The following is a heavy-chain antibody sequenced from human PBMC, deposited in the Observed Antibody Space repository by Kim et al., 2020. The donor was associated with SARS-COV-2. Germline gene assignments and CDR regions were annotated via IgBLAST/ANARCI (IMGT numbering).Heavy chain of an antibody. CDR3: AKNEGVGGRWLLLGYFDY. CDR2: ISGSGGST. V-gene: IGHV3-23*01. Sequence: GGSLRLSCAASGFTFRSYAMSWVRQAPGKGLEWVSAISGSGGSTYYADSVKGRFTISRDNSKNTLYLQMNSLRAEDTAVYYCAKNEGVGGRWLLLGYFDYWGQGTLVTVSS. D-gene: IGHD5-12*01. CDR1: GFTFRSYA. J-gene: IGHJ4*03.